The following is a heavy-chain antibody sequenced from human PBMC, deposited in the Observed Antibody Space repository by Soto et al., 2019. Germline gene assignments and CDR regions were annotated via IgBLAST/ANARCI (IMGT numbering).Heavy chain of an antibody. Sequence: HPGGSLRLSCAASGFTFSSYAMSWVRQAPGKGLEWVSAISGSGGSTYYADSVKGRFTISRDNSKNTLYLQMNSLRAEDTAVYYCAKADYITIFGVVTGSFGYWGQGTLVTVSS. J-gene: IGHJ4*02. CDR2: ISGSGGST. CDR3: AKADYITIFGVVTGSFGY. CDR1: GFTFSSYA. V-gene: IGHV3-23*01. D-gene: IGHD3-3*01.